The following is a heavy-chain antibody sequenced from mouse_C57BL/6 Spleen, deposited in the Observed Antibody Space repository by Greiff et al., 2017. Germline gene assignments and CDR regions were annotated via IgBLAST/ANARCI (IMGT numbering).Heavy chain of an antibody. Sequence: VQLQQSGAELVRPGASVTLSCKASGYTFTDYEMHWVKQTPVHGLEWIGAIDPETGGTAYNQKFQGKATITADTSSNTAYLQLSSLTSEDTAIYYCAREGIWWYAMDYWGQGTSVTVSS. CDR1: GYTFTDYE. J-gene: IGHJ4*01. CDR2: IDPETGGT. CDR3: AREGIWWYAMDY. D-gene: IGHD1-1*02. V-gene: IGHV1-15*01.